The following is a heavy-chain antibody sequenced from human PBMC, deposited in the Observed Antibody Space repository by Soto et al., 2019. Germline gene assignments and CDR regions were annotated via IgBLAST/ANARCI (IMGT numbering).Heavy chain of an antibody. Sequence: QVQLVESGGGVVQPGRSLRLSCAASGFTFSSYAMHWVRQAPGKGLEWVAVISYDGSNKYYADSVKGRFTISRDNSKNTLYLQMNSLRAEDTAVYYCARAPGLIRSIRSGGSGWFDPWGQGTLVTVSS. J-gene: IGHJ5*02. CDR3: ARAPGLIRSIRSGGSGWFDP. CDR1: GFTFSSYA. CDR2: ISYDGSNK. V-gene: IGHV3-30-3*01. D-gene: IGHD3-10*01.